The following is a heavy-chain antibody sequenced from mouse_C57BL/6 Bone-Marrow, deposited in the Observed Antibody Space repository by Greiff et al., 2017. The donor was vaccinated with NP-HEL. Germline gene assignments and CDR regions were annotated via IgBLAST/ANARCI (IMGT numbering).Heavy chain of an antibody. Sequence: EVKVVESGGGLVQSGRSLRLSCATSGFTFSDFYMEWVRQAPGKGLEWIAARRNKANDYTTEYSASVKGRFIVSRETSQSILYLQMNALRAEDTAIYYCARDAWGGGFAYWGQGTLVTVSA. CDR3: ARDAWGGGFAY. V-gene: IGHV7-1*01. CDR1: GFTFSDFY. J-gene: IGHJ3*01. CDR2: RRNKANDYTT.